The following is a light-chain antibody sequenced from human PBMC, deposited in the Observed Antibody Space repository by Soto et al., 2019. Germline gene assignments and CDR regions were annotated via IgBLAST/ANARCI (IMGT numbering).Light chain of an antibody. V-gene: IGKV3-20*01. CDR3: QQRNPLT. CDR2: GAS. CDR1: QSVSSSY. Sequence: EIVLTQSPGTLSLSPGERATLSCRASQSVSSSYLAWYQQKPGQAPRLLIYGASSRATGIPDRFSGGGSGTDFTLTISSLEPEDFAVYYCQQRNPLTFGGGTKVDIK. J-gene: IGKJ4*01.